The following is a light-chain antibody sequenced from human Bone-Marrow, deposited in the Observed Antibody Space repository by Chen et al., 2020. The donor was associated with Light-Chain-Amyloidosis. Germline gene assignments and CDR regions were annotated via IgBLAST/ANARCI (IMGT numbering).Light chain of an antibody. CDR3: QSADSSGTYEVI. J-gene: IGLJ2*01. CDR2: RDT. CDR1: DLPTQY. V-gene: IGLV3-25*03. Sequence: SYELTQPPSVSVSPGQTARITCSGDDLPTQYAYWYQQKQGQAPVLVIHRDTERPSGISERVSGSSTGTTASLTISGVQAEDEADYHCQSADSSGTYEVIFGGGTKLTVL.